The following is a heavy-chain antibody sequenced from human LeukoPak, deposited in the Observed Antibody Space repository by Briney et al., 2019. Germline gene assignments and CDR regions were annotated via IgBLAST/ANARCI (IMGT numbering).Heavy chain of an antibody. V-gene: IGHV3-11*01. Sequence: PGGSLRLSCAASGFTFSDYYMSWIRQAPGKGLEWVSYISSSGSIIYYADSVKGRFTISRDNAKNSLYLQMNSLRAEDTAVYYCARDFSGYDPVEYCSGGSCDWGQGTLVTVSS. CDR1: GFTFSDYY. CDR2: ISSSGSII. D-gene: IGHD2-15*01. CDR3: ARDFSGYDPVEYCSGGSCD. J-gene: IGHJ4*02.